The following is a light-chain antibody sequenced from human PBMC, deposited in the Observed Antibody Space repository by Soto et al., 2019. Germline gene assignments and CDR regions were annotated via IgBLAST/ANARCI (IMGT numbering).Light chain of an antibody. V-gene: IGLV1-44*01. J-gene: IGLJ2*01. Sequence: QSVLTQPPSASGTPGQRVSFSCSGSSSNIGSNTVNWYQQLPGTAPKLLVYSNDQRPSGVPDRFSGSKSGTSASLAISGRQSEDEADSYCAAWDDSLDGVVFGGGTKLTVL. CDR1: SSNIGSNT. CDR3: AAWDDSLDGVV. CDR2: SND.